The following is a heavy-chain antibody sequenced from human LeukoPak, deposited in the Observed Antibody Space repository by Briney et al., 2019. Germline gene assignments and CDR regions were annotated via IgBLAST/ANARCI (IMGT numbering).Heavy chain of an antibody. CDR1: GYSFANYW. CDR3: ARPLSGGGPPGY. D-gene: IGHD2-15*01. Sequence: GASLQISCKGSGYSFANYWIGWVRQMPGKGLEWMGIIYPGDSDTRYSPSFQGQVTISADKSISTAYLQWSNLKASGTAMYYCARPLSGGGPPGYWGQGTLVTVSS. V-gene: IGHV5-51*01. CDR2: IYPGDSDT. J-gene: IGHJ4*02.